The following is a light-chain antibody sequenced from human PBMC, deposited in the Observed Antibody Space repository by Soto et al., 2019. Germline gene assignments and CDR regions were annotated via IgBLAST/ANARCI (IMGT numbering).Light chain of an antibody. J-gene: IGKJ4*01. V-gene: IGKV3-11*01. CDR3: QQRSAWPFT. CDR1: QTVGND. CDR2: DVS. Sequence: IVLTQSPATLSLSPGERASLSCRASQTVGNDLAWYQVRPGQAPRLLIFDVSTRATGVPPRFSGSRSGSDFTLTISSLDPEDFALYYCQQRSAWPFTFGGGTSVLIK.